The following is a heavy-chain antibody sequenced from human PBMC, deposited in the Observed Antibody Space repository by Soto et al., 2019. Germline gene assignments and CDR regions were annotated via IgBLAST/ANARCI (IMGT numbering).Heavy chain of an antibody. J-gene: IGHJ4*02. CDR2: ISYDGSNK. Sequence: GGSLRLSCAASGFTFSSYGMQWVRQSPGKGLEWVEVISYDGSNKYHADSVKGRFTISRDNSKNTLYLQMNSLSAEDTAVYYCAKDRDFWSGYYTPDYWGKGT. CDR3: AKDRDFWSGYYTPDY. V-gene: IGHV3-30*18. CDR1: GFTFSSYG. D-gene: IGHD3-3*01.